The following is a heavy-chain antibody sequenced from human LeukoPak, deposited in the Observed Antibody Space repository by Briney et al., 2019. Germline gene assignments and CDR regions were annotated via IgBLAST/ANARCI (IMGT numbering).Heavy chain of an antibody. D-gene: IGHD2-21*02. CDR2: IYYSGST. Sequence: SQTLSLTCTVSGGSISSAGYYWSWIRQHPGKGPEWIGYIYYSGSTYCNPSLKSRLTISVDTSKKQFPLKLSSVTGADTAVYYCARTYVTSARFDPWGQGTLVTVSS. CDR1: GGSISSAGYY. CDR3: ARTYVTSARFDP. J-gene: IGHJ5*02. V-gene: IGHV4-31*03.